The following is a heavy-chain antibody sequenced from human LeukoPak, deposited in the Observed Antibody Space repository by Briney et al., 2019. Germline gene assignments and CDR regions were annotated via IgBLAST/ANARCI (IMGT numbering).Heavy chain of an antibody. Sequence: SNKYYADSVKGRFTISRDNSKNTLYLQMNSLRAEDTAVYYCAKMHYDILTGYASDDAFDIWGQGTMVTVSS. J-gene: IGHJ3*02. D-gene: IGHD3-9*01. V-gene: IGHV3-30*02. CDR2: SNK. CDR3: AKMHYDILTGYASDDAFDI.